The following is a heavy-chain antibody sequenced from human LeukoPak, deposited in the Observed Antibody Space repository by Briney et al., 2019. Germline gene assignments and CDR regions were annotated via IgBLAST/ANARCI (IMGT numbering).Heavy chain of an antibody. J-gene: IGHJ4*02. V-gene: IGHV5-10-1*01. D-gene: IGHD5-24*01. CDR3: ASLEMATDY. Sequence: GESLKISCKGSGYSFTSYWIGWVRQMPGKGLEWMGRIDPSDSYTNYSPSFQGRVTISADKSISTAYLQWSSLKVSDTAMYYCASLEMATDYWGQGTLVTVSS. CDR2: IDPSDSYT. CDR1: GYSFTSYW.